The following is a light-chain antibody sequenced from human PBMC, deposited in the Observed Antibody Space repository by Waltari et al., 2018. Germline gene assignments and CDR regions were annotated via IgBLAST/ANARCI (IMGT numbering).Light chain of an antibody. CDR1: QSIDTW. Sequence: DIQMTQSPSTLSASVGDRVTITCRASQSIDTWLAWYQQKPGKAPKLLIYRASSLQSGVPSGFSGSGSGTEFTLTISSLQPDDFATYYCQQYYNYPRTFEQGTKVEIK. CDR2: RAS. V-gene: IGKV1-5*03. J-gene: IGKJ1*01. CDR3: QQYYNYPRT.